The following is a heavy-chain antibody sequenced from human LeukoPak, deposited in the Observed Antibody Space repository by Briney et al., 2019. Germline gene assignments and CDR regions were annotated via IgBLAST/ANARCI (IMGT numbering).Heavy chain of an antibody. CDR2: IYYSGST. CDR3: ASESTVTTPLDY. Sequence: PSETLSLTCTVSGYSISSSYYWGWIRPPPGKGLEWIGSIYYSGSTYYNPSLKSRVTISVDTSENQFSLKLSSVTAADTAVYYCASESTVTTPLDYWGQGTLVTVSS. J-gene: IGHJ4*02. D-gene: IGHD4-17*01. V-gene: IGHV4-38-2*02. CDR1: GYSISSSYY.